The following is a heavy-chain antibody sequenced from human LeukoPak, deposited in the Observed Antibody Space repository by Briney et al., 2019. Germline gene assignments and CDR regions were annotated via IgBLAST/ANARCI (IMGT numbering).Heavy chain of an antibody. CDR3: ARADGSGSDY. V-gene: IGHV1-18*01. Sequence: ASVKVSCKASGGTFSSYAISWVRQAPGQGLEWMGWISTYNGNTNYAQNLQGRVTMTTDTSTSTAYMELRSLRSDDTAVYYCARADGSGSDYWGQGTLVTVSS. J-gene: IGHJ4*02. CDR1: GGTFSSYA. CDR2: ISTYNGNT. D-gene: IGHD3-10*01.